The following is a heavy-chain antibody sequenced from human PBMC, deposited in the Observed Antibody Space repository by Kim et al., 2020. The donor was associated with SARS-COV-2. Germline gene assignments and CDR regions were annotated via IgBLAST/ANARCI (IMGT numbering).Heavy chain of an antibody. V-gene: IGHV7-4-1*02. CDR2: LNTNTGNP. J-gene: IGHJ4*02. CDR1: GYTFTSYA. CDR3: ARVPDYSLWFGELDY. D-gene: IGHD3-10*01. Sequence: ASVKVSCKASGYTFTSYAMNWVRQAPGQGLEWMGWLNTNTGNPTYAQGFTGRFVFSLDTSVSTAYLQISSLKAEDTAVYYCARVPDYSLWFGELDYWGQGTLVTVSS.